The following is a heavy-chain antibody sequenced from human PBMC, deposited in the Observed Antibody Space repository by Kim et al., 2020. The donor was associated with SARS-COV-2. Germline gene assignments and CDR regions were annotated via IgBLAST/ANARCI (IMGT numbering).Heavy chain of an antibody. CDR2: SASI. D-gene: IGHD6-19*01. CDR3: VRAVAGYDY. J-gene: IGHJ4*02. Sequence: SASIAYADSVKGRFTISRDNAKNSLHLQMNRLKSEDTALYYCVRAVAGYDYWGQGTLVTVSS. V-gene: IGHV3-9*01.